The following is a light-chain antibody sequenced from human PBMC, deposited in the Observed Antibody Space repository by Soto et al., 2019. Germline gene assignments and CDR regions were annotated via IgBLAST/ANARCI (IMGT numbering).Light chain of an antibody. CDR1: QNFGSSN. CDR3: QEFASN. Sequence: IVLTQSAGTLSLSPGERATLSCRASQNFGSSNLAWYQQKPGQAPRLLIYSASSRATGIPDRFSGSGSGTDFILTINRLEPEDFAVYYCQEFASNFGGGTKVDIK. V-gene: IGKV3-20*01. CDR2: SAS. J-gene: IGKJ4*01.